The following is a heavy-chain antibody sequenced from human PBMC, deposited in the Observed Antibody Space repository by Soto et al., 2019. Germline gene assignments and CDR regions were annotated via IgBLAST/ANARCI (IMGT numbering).Heavy chain of an antibody. D-gene: IGHD3-22*01. CDR3: ASLYYDSSGYQKTPGYYYGMDV. CDR1: GFTFDDYG. J-gene: IGHJ6*02. CDR2: INWNGGST. V-gene: IGHV3-20*04. Sequence: PGGSLRLSCAASGFTFDDYGMSWVRQAPGKGLEWVSGINWNGGSTGYADSVKGRFTISRDNAKNSLYLQMNSLRAEDTALYYCASLYYDSSGYQKTPGYYYGMDVWGQGTTVTVSS.